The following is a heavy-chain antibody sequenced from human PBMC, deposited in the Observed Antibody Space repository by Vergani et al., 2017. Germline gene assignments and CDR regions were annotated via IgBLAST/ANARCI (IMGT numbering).Heavy chain of an antibody. V-gene: IGHV3-30*02. D-gene: IGHD6-6*01. Sequence: QVQLVEWGGGVVQPGGSLSLSCTASGFIFSSHGMHWVRQAPGKGLEWVAFIRYDGSRRDYGESVKGRFTISRDNAKNSLYLQMNSLRAEDTAVYFCARLGLTASRREAPVFDYWGQGTLVTVSS. CDR2: IRYDGSRR. CDR3: ARLGLTASRREAPVFDY. CDR1: GFIFSSHG. J-gene: IGHJ4*02.